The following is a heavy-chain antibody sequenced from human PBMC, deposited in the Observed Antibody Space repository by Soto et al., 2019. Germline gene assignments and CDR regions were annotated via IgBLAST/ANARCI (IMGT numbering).Heavy chain of an antibody. CDR3: ARLIGDWFDP. Sequence: QVQLVQSGAEVKKPGASVKVSCKASGYTFTNYGISWVRQAPGQGLEWMGWIRPYNGNTNYAQKLQGRVTMTTDTSSSTAYMELRGLRSDDTAVYFCARLIGDWFDPWGQGTLVTVSS. CDR2: IRPYNGNT. CDR1: GYTFTNYG. J-gene: IGHJ5*02. V-gene: IGHV1-18*01. D-gene: IGHD3-22*01.